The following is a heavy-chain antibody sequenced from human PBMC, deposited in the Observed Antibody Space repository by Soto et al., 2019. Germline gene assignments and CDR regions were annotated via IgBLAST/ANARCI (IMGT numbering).Heavy chain of an antibody. V-gene: IGHV1-2*02. J-gene: IGHJ4*02. Sequence: ASVKASCKASGYTFTDYYMRWVRQAPGQGLEWMGWINPNSGGTNYSQKFQGRVTITRDTSASTAYMELSSLRSEDTAVYYCARGSGYYYWDDYWCQGTLVTVSS. CDR1: GYTFTDYY. CDR2: INPNSGGT. D-gene: IGHD3-22*01. CDR3: ARGSGYYYWDDY.